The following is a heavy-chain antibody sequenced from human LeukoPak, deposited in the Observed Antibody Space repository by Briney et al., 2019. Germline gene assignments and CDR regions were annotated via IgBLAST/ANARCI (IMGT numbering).Heavy chain of an antibody. J-gene: IGHJ4*02. CDR1: GFTFSSYD. D-gene: IGHD5-18*01. V-gene: IGHV3-48*03. CDR2: ISSSGSTI. CDR3: ARDSDTAMDSFDY. Sequence: PGGSLRLSCAASGFTFSSYDMNWVRQAPGKGLEWVSYISSSGSTIYYADSVKGRFTISRDNARNSLYLQMNSLRAEDTAVYYCARDSDTAMDSFDYWGQGTLVSVSS.